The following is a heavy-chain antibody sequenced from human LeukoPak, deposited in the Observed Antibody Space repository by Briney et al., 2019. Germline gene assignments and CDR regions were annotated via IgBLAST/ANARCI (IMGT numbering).Heavy chain of an antibody. Sequence: GGSLRLSCAASGFMFSSYAMSWVRQAPEKGLEWVSAISGSGVSSYHADSVKGRFTISRGNSKNTLYLQMNSLRAEDTAVYYCAKVDSSGWYGAFDVWGQGTMVTVSS. CDR3: AKVDSSGWYGAFDV. V-gene: IGHV3-23*01. D-gene: IGHD6-19*01. CDR2: ISGSGVSS. CDR1: GFMFSSYA. J-gene: IGHJ3*01.